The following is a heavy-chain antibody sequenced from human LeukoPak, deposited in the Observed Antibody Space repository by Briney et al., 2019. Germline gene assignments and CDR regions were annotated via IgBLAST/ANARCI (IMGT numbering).Heavy chain of an antibody. CDR1: GFTVSSNY. D-gene: IGHD6-13*01. CDR2: ISSSGSTI. CDR3: ARVNAAAGTFDY. Sequence: GGSLRLSCAASGFTVSSNYKSWVRQAPGKGLEWVSYISSSGSTIYYADSVKGRFTISRDNAKNSLYLQMNSLRAEDTAVYYCARVNAAAGTFDYWGQGTLVTVSS. V-gene: IGHV3-11*04. J-gene: IGHJ4*02.